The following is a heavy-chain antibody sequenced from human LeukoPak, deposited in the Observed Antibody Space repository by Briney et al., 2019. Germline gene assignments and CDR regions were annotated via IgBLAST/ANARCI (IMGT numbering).Heavy chain of an antibody. V-gene: IGHV3-66*02. CDR1: GFTVSSNY. Sequence: GGSLRLSCAASGFTVSSNYMSWVRQAPGKGLEWVSVIYSGGSTYYADSVKGRFTISRDNSKNTLYLQMNSLRAEDMAVYYCARELRTVGADYWGQGTLVTVSS. D-gene: IGHD4-11*01. J-gene: IGHJ4*02. CDR2: IYSGGST. CDR3: ARELRTVGADY.